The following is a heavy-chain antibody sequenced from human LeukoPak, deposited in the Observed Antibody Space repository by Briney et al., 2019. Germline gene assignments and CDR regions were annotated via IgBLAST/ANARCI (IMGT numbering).Heavy chain of an antibody. V-gene: IGHV3-7*01. CDR1: GFTFSTYW. D-gene: IGHD2-15*01. J-gene: IGHJ4*02. CDR2: INPDGSQK. CDR3: ASSVMVDVRGAYDY. Sequence: GGSLRLSCAASGFTFSTYWMLWVRQAPGKGLEWVANINPDGSQKYYVDSVKGRFTISRDNAKNSLYLQMNSLRAEDTAVYYCASSVMVDVRGAYDYWGQGTLVTVSS.